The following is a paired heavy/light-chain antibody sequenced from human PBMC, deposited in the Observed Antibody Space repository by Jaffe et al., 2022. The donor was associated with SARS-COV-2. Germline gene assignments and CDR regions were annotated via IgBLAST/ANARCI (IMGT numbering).Light chain of an antibody. CDR1: QSVSSSY. CDR2: GAS. J-gene: IGKJ4*01. CDR3: QQFGSSQLT. Sequence: EIVLTQSPGTLSLSPGERATLSCRASQSVSSSYLAWYQQKPGQAPRLLIYGASSRATGIPDRFSGSGSGTDFTLTISRLEPEDFAVYYCQQFGSSQLTFGGGTKVEIK. V-gene: IGKV3-20*01.
Heavy chain of an antibody. CDR3: ARGNYVFDY. V-gene: IGHV4-31*03. CDR2: IHYSGGA. CDR1: GGSISSGGYF. Sequence: QVQLQESGPGLVKPSQTLSFTCTVSGGSISSGGYFWSWIRQHPGKGLEWIGYIHYSGGADYNPSLKSRVTISVDTSKNQFSLKLRSVTAADTAVYYCARGNYVFDYWGQGTLVSVSS. D-gene: IGHD4-4*01. J-gene: IGHJ4*02.